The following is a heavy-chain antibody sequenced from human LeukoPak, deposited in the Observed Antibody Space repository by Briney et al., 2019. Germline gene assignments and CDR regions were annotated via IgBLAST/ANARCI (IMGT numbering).Heavy chain of an antibody. CDR1: GGTFSSYA. D-gene: IGHD1-26*01. CDR2: VIPIFGTA. V-gene: IGHV1-69*05. Sequence: SVKVSCKASGGTFSSYAISWVRQAPGQGLEWMGGVIPIFGTANYAQKFQGRVTITRDTSASTAYMELSSLRSEDTAVYYCARSNSGSHDYWGQGTLVTVSS. CDR3: ARSNSGSHDY. J-gene: IGHJ4*02.